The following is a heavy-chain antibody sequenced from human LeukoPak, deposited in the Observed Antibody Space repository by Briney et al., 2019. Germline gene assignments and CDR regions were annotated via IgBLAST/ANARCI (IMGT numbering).Heavy chain of an antibody. CDR2: IKSNSDGGTT. CDR3: TTDAGYTSKWYNY. CDR1: GFAFTNAY. Sequence: GGSLRLSCTTSGFAFTNAYMSWVRQAPGKGLEWVGRIKSNSDGGTTDYAVLVKGRFTISRDDSENTLYLQMNSLKTEDTAVYYCTTDAGYTSKWYNYWGQGTLVTVSS. D-gene: IGHD3-16*02. J-gene: IGHJ4*02. V-gene: IGHV3-15*01.